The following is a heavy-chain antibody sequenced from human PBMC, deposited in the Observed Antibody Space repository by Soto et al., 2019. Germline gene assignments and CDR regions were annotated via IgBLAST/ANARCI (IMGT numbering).Heavy chain of an antibody. V-gene: IGHV4-59*01. CDR2: IYDIGTA. CDR1: GGCITNYY. Sequence: PSETVSLTCAVSGGCITNYYWTWIRQPPGKGLEGIGYIYDIGTAIYSPSLKSRVTFSVDKSKSQFSLRLTSVTAADTAVYFFARSSVGFASVASCGQRLPVPVSS. J-gene: IGHJ5*01. D-gene: IGHD3-16*01. CDR3: ARSSVGFASVAS.